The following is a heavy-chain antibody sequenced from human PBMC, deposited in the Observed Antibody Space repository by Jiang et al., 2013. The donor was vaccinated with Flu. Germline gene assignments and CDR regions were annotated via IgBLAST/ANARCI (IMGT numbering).Heavy chain of an antibody. D-gene: IGHD1-26*01. CDR2: INPGNGET. Sequence: SGAEVRKPGASVKVSCKASGYIFTNFAIHWVRQAPGQRLEWMGWINPGNGETQYSEKFQGRVIISRDTSASIGYMELSSLRSEDTAVYYCTRDLRPGLVAWEKWGHGNPGSPSPQ. CDR3: TRDLRPGLVAWEK. V-gene: IGHV1-3*01. J-gene: IGHJ4*03. CDR1: GYIFTNFA.